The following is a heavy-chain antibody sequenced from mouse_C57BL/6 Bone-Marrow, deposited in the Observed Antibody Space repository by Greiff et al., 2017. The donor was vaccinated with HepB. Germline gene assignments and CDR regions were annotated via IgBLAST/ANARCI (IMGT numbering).Heavy chain of an antibody. CDR3: ARSGDSSGY. J-gene: IGHJ4*01. CDR2: IYPRSGNT. D-gene: IGHD3-2*02. CDR1: GYTFTSYG. V-gene: IGHV1-81*01. Sequence: QVQLQQSGAELARPGAPVKLSCKASGYTFTSYGISWVKQRTGQGLEWIGEIYPRSGNTYYNEKFKGKATLTADKSSSTAYMELRSLTSEDSAVYFCARSGDSSGYWGQGTSVTVSS.